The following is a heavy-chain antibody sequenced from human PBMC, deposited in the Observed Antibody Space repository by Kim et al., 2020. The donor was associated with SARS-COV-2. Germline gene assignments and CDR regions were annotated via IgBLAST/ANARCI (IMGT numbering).Heavy chain of an antibody. CDR1: GGSISSGDYY. V-gene: IGHV4-30-4*01. CDR2: IYYSGST. Sequence: SETLSLTCTVSGGSISSGDYYWSWIRQPPGKGLEWIGYIYYSGSTYYNPSLKSRVTISVDTSKNQFSLKLSSVTAADTAVYYCARVLGDYYDSSGLDYWGQGTLVTVSS. D-gene: IGHD3-22*01. J-gene: IGHJ4*02. CDR3: ARVLGDYYDSSGLDY.